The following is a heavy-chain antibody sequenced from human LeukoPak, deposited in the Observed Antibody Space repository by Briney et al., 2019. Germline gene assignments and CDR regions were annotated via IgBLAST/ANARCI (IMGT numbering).Heavy chain of an antibody. J-gene: IGHJ4*02. Sequence: GGSLRLFCAASGFIFSNYAMSWVRQAPGKGLEWVSDISATGGSIFYADSAKGRFTISRDNSKNTLYLQMNSLRAEDTAIYYCAKKATVTTYLDYWGQGTLVTVSS. D-gene: IGHD4-17*01. CDR1: GFIFSNYA. V-gene: IGHV3-23*01. CDR3: AKKATVTTYLDY. CDR2: ISATGGSI.